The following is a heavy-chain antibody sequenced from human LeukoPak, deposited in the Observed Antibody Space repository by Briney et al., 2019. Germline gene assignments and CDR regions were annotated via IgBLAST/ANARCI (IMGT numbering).Heavy chain of an antibody. CDR3: ARDYYDSSGYYYFDY. CDR2: ISYDGSNK. CDR1: GFTFSSYG. V-gene: IGHV3-30*03. Sequence: PGRSLRLSCAASGFTFSSYGMHWVRQAPGKGLEWVAVISYDGSNKYYADSVKGRFTISRDNSKNTIYLQMDSLRHDDTAVYFCARDYYDSSGYYYFDYWGQGTLVTVSS. D-gene: IGHD3-22*01. J-gene: IGHJ4*02.